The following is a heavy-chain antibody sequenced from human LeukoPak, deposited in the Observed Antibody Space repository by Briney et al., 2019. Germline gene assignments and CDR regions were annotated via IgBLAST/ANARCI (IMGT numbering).Heavy chain of an antibody. Sequence: PGGSLRLSCAASGFTFSSYGMHWVRQAPGKGLEWVAVTWYDGSNKYYADSVKGRFTISRDNSKNTLYLQMNSLRAEDTAVYYCARDHIVVVPAPDYYYYGMDVWGQGTTVTVSS. CDR3: ARDHIVVVPAPDYYYYGMDV. D-gene: IGHD2-2*01. V-gene: IGHV3-33*01. CDR1: GFTFSSYG. J-gene: IGHJ6*02. CDR2: TWYDGSNK.